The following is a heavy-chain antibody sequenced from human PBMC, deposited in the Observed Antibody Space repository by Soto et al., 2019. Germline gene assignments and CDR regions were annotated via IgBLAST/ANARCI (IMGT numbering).Heavy chain of an antibody. CDR1: GFPFTGYA. CDR2: ISGHGDAT. D-gene: IGHD2-2*02. CDR3: ARAYTGRLARRADYYYAMDV. J-gene: IGHJ6*02. V-gene: IGHV3-23*01. Sequence: HPGGSLRLSCAASGFPFTGYAMSWVRQAPGKGLGWVSAISGHGDATFYADSVKGRFTISRDNSKNTLYLHMNSLRAADTAVYYCARAYTGRLARRADYYYAMDVWGQGTTVTVSS.